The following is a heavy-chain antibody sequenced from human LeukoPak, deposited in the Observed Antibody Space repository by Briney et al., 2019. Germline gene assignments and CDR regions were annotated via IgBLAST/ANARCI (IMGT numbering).Heavy chain of an antibody. V-gene: IGHV4-34*01. J-gene: IGHJ4*02. CDR2: INHSGST. CDR3: ASYGGPATFDY. CDR1: GGSFSGYY. D-gene: IGHD4-23*01. Sequence: DPSETLSLTCAVYGGSFSGYYWSWIRQPPGKGLEWIGEINHSGSTNYNPSLKGRVTISVDTSKNQFSLKLSSVTAADTAVYYCASYGGPATFDYWGQGTLVTVSS.